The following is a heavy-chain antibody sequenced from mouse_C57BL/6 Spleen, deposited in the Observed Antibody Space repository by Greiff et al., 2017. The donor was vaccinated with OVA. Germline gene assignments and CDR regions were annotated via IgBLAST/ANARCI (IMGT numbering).Heavy chain of an antibody. CDR2: ISYDGSN. J-gene: IGHJ2*01. D-gene: IGHD3-1*01. Sequence: EVQVVESGPGLVKPSQSLSLTCSVTGYSITSGYYWNWIRQFPGNKLEWMGYISYDGSNNYNPSLKNRISITRDTSKNQFFLKLNSVTTEDTATYYCARDRDSHYFDYWGQGTTLTVSS. CDR3: ARDRDSHYFDY. CDR1: GYSITSGYY. V-gene: IGHV3-6*01.